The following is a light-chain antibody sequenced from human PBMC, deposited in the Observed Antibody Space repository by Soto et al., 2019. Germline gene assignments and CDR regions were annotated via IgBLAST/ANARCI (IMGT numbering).Light chain of an antibody. CDR2: DAS. CDR3: QQYSSYWT. CDR1: QSISSW. Sequence: ITCRASQSISSWLAWYQQKPGKAPKFLIYDASNLESGVPSRFSGSGSGTEFTLTISSLQPDDFATYYCQQYSSYWTFGQGTKV. V-gene: IGKV1-5*01. J-gene: IGKJ1*01.